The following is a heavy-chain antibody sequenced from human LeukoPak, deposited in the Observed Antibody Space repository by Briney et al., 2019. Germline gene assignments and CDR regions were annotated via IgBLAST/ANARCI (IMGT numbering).Heavy chain of an antibody. CDR3: ARHVNVHVYYYGSGSYRWFDP. V-gene: IGHV4-34*01. J-gene: IGHJ5*02. CDR1: GGSFSGYY. CDR2: INHSGST. D-gene: IGHD3-10*01. Sequence: SETLSLTCAVYGGSFSGYYWSWIRQPPGKGLEWIGEINHSGSTNYNPSLKSRVTISVDTSKNQFSLKLSSVTAADTAVYYCARHVNVHVYYYGSGSYRWFDPWGQGTLVTVSS.